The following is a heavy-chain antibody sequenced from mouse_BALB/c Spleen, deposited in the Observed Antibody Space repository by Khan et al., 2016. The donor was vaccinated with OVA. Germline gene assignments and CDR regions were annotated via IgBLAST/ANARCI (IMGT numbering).Heavy chain of an antibody. Sequence: QVRLQQSGAELARPGTSVKVSCKASGYSFTDYLIDWVNQRPGQGLEWIGVINPGSGDINYNENFTGKATLTADKSSSTAYMQLSSLTSDDSAVYFCASGGYGSLAYWGQGTLVTVSA. CDR1: GYSFTDYL. CDR3: ASGGYGSLAY. J-gene: IGHJ3*01. V-gene: IGHV1-54*01. CDR2: INPGSGDI. D-gene: IGHD1-1*02.